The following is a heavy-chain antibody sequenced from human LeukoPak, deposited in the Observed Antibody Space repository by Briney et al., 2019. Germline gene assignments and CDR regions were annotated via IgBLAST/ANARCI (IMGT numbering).Heavy chain of an antibody. CDR3: AREKELDFAFDI. V-gene: IGHV4-61*02. Sequence: SETLSLPCTVSGGSISSSSYYWGWIRQPAGKRLEWIGRIYTSGSTNYNPSLKSRVTISVDTSKNQFSLKLSSVTAADTAVYYCAREKELDFAFDIWGQGTMVTVSS. CDR2: IYTSGST. CDR1: GGSISSSSYY. D-gene: IGHD1-1*01. J-gene: IGHJ3*02.